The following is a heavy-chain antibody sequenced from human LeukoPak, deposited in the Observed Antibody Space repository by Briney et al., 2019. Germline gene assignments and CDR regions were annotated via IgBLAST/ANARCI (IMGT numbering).Heavy chain of an antibody. J-gene: IGHJ6*04. CDR2: ISSRSTYI. V-gene: IGHV3-21*01. D-gene: IGHD3-16*01. Sequence: PGGSLRLSCAASGFTFSSYSMNWVRQAPGKGLKWVSSISSRSTYIYHADSVKGRFTISRDNAKNSLFLQMNSLRAEDTAVYFCAKSTRAVMAMMDVWGKGTTVTVSS. CDR3: AKSTRAVMAMMDV. CDR1: GFTFSSYS.